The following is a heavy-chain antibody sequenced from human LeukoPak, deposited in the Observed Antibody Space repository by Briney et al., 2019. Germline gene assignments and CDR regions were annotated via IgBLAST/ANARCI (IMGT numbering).Heavy chain of an antibody. CDR1: GFTFSSYS. J-gene: IGHJ4*02. CDR2: ISSSSSTI. D-gene: IGHD6-19*01. V-gene: IGHV3-48*02. Sequence: GGSLRLSCAASGFTFSSYSMNWVRQAPGKGLEWVSYISSSSSTIYYADSVKGRFTISRDNAKNSLYLQMSSLRDEDTAVYYCARDSKWLAPGCFDYWGQGTLVTVSS. CDR3: ARDSKWLAPGCFDY.